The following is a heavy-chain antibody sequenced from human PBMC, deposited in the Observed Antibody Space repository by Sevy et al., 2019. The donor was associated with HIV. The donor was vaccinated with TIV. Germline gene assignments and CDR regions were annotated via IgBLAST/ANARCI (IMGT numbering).Heavy chain of an antibody. D-gene: IGHD6-13*01. CDR2: ISNSGNII. J-gene: IGHJ1*01. Sequence: GGSLRLSCVASGFTFSSYEMNWVRQAPGKGLEWVSYISNSGNIIYYEDSVKGRFTISRDNAKNSLYLQMNSLRAEDTAVYYCAREDGSRQYFQNWGQGTLVTVSS. V-gene: IGHV3-48*03. CDR3: AREDGSRQYFQN. CDR1: GFTFSSYE.